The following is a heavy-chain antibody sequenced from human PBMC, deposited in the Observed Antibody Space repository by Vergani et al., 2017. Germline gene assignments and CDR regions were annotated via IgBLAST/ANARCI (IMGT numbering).Heavy chain of an antibody. CDR1: GYTFTSYA. D-gene: IGHD2-2*01. V-gene: IGHV1-3*01. Sequence: QVQLVQSGAEVKKPGASVKVSCKASGYTFTSYAMHWVRQAPGQRLEWMGRINAGNGNTKYSQKSQGRVTITRDTSASTAYMELSSLRSEDTAVYYCARDVVPAATMYYYYGMDVWGQGTTVTVSS. CDR2: INAGNGNT. J-gene: IGHJ6*02. CDR3: ARDVVPAATMYYYYGMDV.